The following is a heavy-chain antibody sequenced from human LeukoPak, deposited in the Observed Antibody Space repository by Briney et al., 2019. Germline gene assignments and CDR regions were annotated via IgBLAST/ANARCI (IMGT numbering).Heavy chain of an antibody. CDR3: ARGRTPYGSGRYNCFDP. CDR2: IIPIFGIA. Sequence: GASVKVSCKASGGTFSSYAISWVRQAPGQGLEWMGRIIPIFGIANYAQKFQGRVTITADKSTSTVYMELSSLRSEDTAVYYCARGRTPYGSGRYNCFDPWGQGTLVTVSS. J-gene: IGHJ5*02. V-gene: IGHV1-69*04. D-gene: IGHD3-10*01. CDR1: GGTFSSYA.